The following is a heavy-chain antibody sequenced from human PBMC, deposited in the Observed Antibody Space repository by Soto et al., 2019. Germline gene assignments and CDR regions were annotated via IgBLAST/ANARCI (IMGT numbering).Heavy chain of an antibody. CDR2: ISFDGKNE. CDR1: GFNFRNHA. Sequence: PGGSLRLSCAASGFNFRNHAMHWVRQAPGKGLEWVAVISFDGKNERYADSVKGRFIVSRENSKNTFYLQMNSLRGDDTAVYFAARGGDIADPPEGDLYYGVDVWGQGTAVTVSS. CDR3: ARGGDIADPPEGDLYYGVDV. D-gene: IGHD5-12*01. J-gene: IGHJ6*02. V-gene: IGHV3-30*03.